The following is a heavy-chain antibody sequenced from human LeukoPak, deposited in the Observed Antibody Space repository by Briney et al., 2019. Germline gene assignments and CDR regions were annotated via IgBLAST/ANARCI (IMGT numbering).Heavy chain of an antibody. CDR3: ARDGSSWYKNYYYYGMDV. CDR2: INPNSGGT. CDR1: GYTFTGYY. J-gene: IGHJ6*02. D-gene: IGHD6-13*01. Sequence: ASVKVSCKASGYTFTGYYMHWVRQAPGQGLEWMGWINPNSGGTNYAQKFQGRVTMTRDTSISTAYMELSRLGSDDTAVYYCARDGSSWYKNYYYYGMDVWGQGTTVTVSS. V-gene: IGHV1-2*02.